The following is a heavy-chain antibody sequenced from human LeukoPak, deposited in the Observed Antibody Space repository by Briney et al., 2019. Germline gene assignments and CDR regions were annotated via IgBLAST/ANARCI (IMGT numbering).Heavy chain of an antibody. D-gene: IGHD1-14*01. CDR1: GYTFTSYG. Sequence: ASVKVSCKAPGYTFTSYGISWVRQAPGQGLEWMGWISAYNGNTNYAQKLQGRVTMTTDTSTSTAYMELRSLRSDDTAVYYCARQNRVKKYFDYWGQGTLVTVSS. V-gene: IGHV1-18*01. CDR2: ISAYNGNT. J-gene: IGHJ4*02. CDR3: ARQNRVKKYFDY.